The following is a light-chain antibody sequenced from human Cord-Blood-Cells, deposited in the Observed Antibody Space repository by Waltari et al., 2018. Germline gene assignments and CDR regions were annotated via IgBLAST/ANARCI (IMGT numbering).Light chain of an antibody. V-gene: IGKV1-39*01. CDR1: QSISSY. CDR3: QQSYSTPYT. Sequence: DIQMPQSPSSLSASVGDRVTITCRASQSISSYLNWYPQKPGKAPKLLIYAASSLQSGVPSRFSGSGSGTDFTLTISSLQPEDFATYYCQQSYSTPYTFGQGTKLEIK. CDR2: AAS. J-gene: IGKJ2*01.